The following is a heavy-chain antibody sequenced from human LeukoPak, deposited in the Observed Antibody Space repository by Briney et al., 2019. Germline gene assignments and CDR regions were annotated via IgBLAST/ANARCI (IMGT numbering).Heavy chain of an antibody. CDR1: GYTFTGYY. CDR2: INPNTGGT. CDR3: ARTEYGGPERSFYYYYMDV. V-gene: IGHV1-2*02. D-gene: IGHD4/OR15-4a*01. J-gene: IGHJ6*03. Sequence: ASVKVSCKTSGYTFTGYYIHWVRQAPGQGLEWMGWINPNTGGTNYAQKFQGRVTMITDTPISTAYMELSRLRFDDTAVYYCARTEYGGPERSFYYYYMDVWGKGTTVTVSS.